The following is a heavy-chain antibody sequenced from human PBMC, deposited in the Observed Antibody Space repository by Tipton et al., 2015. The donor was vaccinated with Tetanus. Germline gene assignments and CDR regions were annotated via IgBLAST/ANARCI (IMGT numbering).Heavy chain of an antibody. CDR1: GGSVSSGSYY. J-gene: IGHJ3*02. V-gene: IGHV4-61*01. CDR3: ARDGSNPYCGGDCYSDAFDI. D-gene: IGHD2-21*02. CDR2: IYYSGST. Sequence: TLSLTCTVSGGSVSSGSYYWSWIRQPPGKGLEWIGYIYYSGSTSYNPSLKSRVTISVDTSKNQFSLKLSSVTAADTAVYYCARDGSNPYCGGDCYSDAFDIWGQGTMVTVSS.